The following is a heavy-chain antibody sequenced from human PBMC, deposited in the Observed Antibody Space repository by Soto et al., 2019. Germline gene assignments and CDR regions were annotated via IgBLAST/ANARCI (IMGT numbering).Heavy chain of an antibody. J-gene: IGHJ4*02. D-gene: IGHD3-22*01. CDR3: ARSPYSSGYYYAIDY. CDR2: INPSGGST. CDR1: GYTPIMYY. Sequence: QVQLVQSGAEVKKPGASVKVSCKASGYTPIMYYIHWMRQAPGQGLEWMGIINPSGGSTTYAQKFQGRVTMTRDTSTSTVYMDLSSLRSEDTAVYYCARSPYSSGYYYAIDYWGQGTQVTVSS. V-gene: IGHV1-46*01.